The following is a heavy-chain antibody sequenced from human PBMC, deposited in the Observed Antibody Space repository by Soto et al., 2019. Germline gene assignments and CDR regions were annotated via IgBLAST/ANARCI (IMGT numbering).Heavy chain of an antibody. J-gene: IGHJ3*02. CDR1: GFTFSSYA. V-gene: IGHV3-23*01. CDR3: AKAGFQWKKTYYYDSSGYSAWAFDI. D-gene: IGHD3-22*01. Sequence: GGSLRLSCAASGFTFSSYAMSWVRQAPGKGLEWVSAISGSGGSTYYADSVKGRFTISRDNSKNTLYLQMNSLRAEDTAVYYCAKAGFQWKKTYYYDSSGYSAWAFDIWGQGTMVTVSS. CDR2: ISGSGGST.